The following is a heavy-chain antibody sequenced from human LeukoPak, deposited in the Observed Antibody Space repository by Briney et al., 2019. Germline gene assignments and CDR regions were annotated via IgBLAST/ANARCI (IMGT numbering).Heavy chain of an antibody. CDR3: ARGERSTSPFDY. Sequence: SETLSLTCTVSGGSISNYYWSWIRQPPGKGLECIGYLYYSGSTYYNPSLKSRVTISVDTSKNQFSLKLTSVTAADTAVYYCARGERSTSPFDYWGQGTLVTVSS. CDR1: GGSISNYY. CDR2: LYYSGST. J-gene: IGHJ4*02. V-gene: IGHV4-59*01. D-gene: IGHD2-2*01.